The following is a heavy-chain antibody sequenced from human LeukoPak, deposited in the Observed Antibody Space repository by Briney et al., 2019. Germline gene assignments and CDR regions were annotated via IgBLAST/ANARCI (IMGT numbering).Heavy chain of an antibody. CDR3: GYYFDSSGYYTSFDY. Sequence: ASVKVSCKASRFTFTSSAVQWVRQARGQRLEWIGWIVVGSGITNYAQKFQERVTITRDMSTSTAYMELSSLRSEDTAEYYCGYYFDSSGYYTSFDYWGQGTLVTVSS. J-gene: IGHJ4*02. CDR1: RFTFTSSA. D-gene: IGHD3-22*01. V-gene: IGHV1-58*01. CDR2: IVVGSGIT.